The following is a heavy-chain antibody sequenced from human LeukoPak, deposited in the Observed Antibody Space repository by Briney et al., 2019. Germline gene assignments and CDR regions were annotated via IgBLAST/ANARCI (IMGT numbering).Heavy chain of an antibody. CDR3: ARRDFWALDV. J-gene: IGHJ6*02. CDR2: SCSNGICA. CDR1: GFTLSYYA. V-gene: IGHV3-64*01. D-gene: IGHD3-16*01. Sequence: GGSLRLSCVASGFTLSYYAMYWVRQAPGKGLEYVAASCSNGICAYYGKSVNSVEGRFTISRDNFRNTLYLQMGSLRSEDTAVYYCARRDFWALDVWGLGTTVTVSS.